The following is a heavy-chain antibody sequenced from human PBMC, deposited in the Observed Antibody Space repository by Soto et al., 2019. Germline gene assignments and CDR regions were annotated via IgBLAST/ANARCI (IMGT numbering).Heavy chain of an antibody. V-gene: IGHV3-7*03. CDR2: IKQDGSEK. CDR1: GFTFSSYW. CDR3: ARDRSDDAFDI. Sequence: GGSLRLSCAASGFTFSSYWTRWVHQAPGKGLGWVANIKQDGSEKYYVDSVKGRFTISRDNAKNSLYLQMNSLRAEETAVYYCARDRSDDAFDIWGQGTMVTVSS. J-gene: IGHJ3*02.